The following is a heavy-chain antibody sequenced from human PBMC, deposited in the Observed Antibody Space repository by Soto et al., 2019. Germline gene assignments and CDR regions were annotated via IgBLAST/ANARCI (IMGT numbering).Heavy chain of an antibody. CDR1: GGSFSGYY. D-gene: IGHD1-1*01. CDR2: INHSGST. CDR3: ARWYRDYYFDS. Sequence: SETLSLTCAVYGGSFSGYYWSWIRQPPGKGLEWIGEINHSGSTNYNPSLKSRVTISVDTSKNQFSLKLSSMTAADTAVYYCARWYRDYYFDSWVQGTLVTVSS. V-gene: IGHV4-34*01. J-gene: IGHJ4*02.